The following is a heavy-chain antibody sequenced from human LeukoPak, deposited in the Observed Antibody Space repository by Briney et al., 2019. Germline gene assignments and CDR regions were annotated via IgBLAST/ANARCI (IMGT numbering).Heavy chain of an antibody. CDR2: ISGSGGST. D-gene: IGHD3-3*01. Sequence: GGSLRLSCAASGFTFSSYAMSWVRQAPGEGLEWVSAISGSGGSTYYADSVKGRFTISRDNSKNTLYLQMNSLRAEDTAVYYCAKQIYDFWSGYFTDTTYFDYWGQGTLVTVSS. CDR3: AKQIYDFWSGYFTDTTYFDY. CDR1: GFTFSSYA. J-gene: IGHJ4*02. V-gene: IGHV3-23*01.